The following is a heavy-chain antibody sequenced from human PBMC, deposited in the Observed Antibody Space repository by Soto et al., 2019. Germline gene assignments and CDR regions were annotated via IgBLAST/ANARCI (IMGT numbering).Heavy chain of an antibody. CDR2: IFYSGSF. CDR3: ASAPDSPSILGVALPNLFDY. CDR1: GGSISSGTSY. V-gene: IGHV4-31*03. D-gene: IGHD3-3*01. Sequence: TLSLTCTVSGGSISSGTSYWSWIRQRPGKGLEWIGYIFYSGSFYYTPSLRGRVMILADTSKNQFTLRLSSVTAADTAVYYCASAPDSPSILGVALPNLFDYWGQGALVTVSS. J-gene: IGHJ4*02.